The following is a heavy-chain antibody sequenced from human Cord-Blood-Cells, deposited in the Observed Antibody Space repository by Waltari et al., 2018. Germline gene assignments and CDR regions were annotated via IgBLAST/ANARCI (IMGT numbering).Heavy chain of an antibody. CDR2: LCPEYGET. CDR1: GYTLPELS. CDR3: ATDRERYSYGYPYYFDY. V-gene: IGHV1-24*01. D-gene: IGHD5-18*01. J-gene: IGHJ4*02. Sequence: QVQLVQSGAEVKKPGASVKVSCKVSGYTLPELSMHWVRQAPGTGLEWMGGLCPEYGETVYAQKFQGRVTMTEETSTDTAYMELSSLRYEDTAVYYCATDRERYSYGYPYYFDYWGQGTLVTVSS.